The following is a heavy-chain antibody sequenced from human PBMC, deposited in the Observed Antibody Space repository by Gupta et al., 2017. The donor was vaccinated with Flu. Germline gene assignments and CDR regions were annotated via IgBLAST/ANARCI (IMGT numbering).Heavy chain of an antibody. J-gene: IGHJ5*02. CDR2: IGGSGGPT. V-gene: IGHV3-23*01. CDR3: AKDRLPNNWLDP. D-gene: IGHD6-25*01. CDR1: GFSFRSFA. Sequence: EEQVLESGGGLVQPGGSLRLSCAASGFSFRSFAMSWVRQAPGKGLEWVSTIGGSGGPTYYAASVKGRFTISRDNSKNTPSLQMNSLRVEDTAVYYCAKDRLPNNWLDPWGQGTLVTVSS.